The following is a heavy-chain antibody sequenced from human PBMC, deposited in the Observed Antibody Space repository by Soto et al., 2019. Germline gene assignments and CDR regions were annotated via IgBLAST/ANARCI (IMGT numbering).Heavy chain of an antibody. D-gene: IGHD3-10*01. CDR2: INHSGST. V-gene: IGHV4-39*07. CDR3: ARGRYGLLWFGELLNI. CDR1: GDSISSSNYF. Sequence: SETLSLTCTVSGDSISSSNYFWGWIRQPPGKGLEWIGEINHSGSTNYNPSLKSRVTISVDTSKNQFSLKLSSVTAADTAVYYCARGRYGLLWFGELLNIWGQGTMVTVSS. J-gene: IGHJ3*02.